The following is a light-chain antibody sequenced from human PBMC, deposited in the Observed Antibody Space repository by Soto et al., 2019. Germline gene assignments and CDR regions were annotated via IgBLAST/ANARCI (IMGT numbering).Light chain of an antibody. CDR2: EAS. V-gene: IGKV1-5*03. CDR1: QSIDNW. J-gene: IGKJ2*01. Sequence: DIQMTQSPSTLPASVGDRVTITCRASQSIDNWLAWYQQKPGKAPKLLIHEASSLESGVPSRFSGSGYGTEFTLTISSLQPDDFATYYCQQYNTYSYTFGQGTKVDIK. CDR3: QQYNTYSYT.